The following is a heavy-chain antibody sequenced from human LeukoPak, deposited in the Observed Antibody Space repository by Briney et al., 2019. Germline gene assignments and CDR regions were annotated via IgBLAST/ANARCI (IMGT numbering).Heavy chain of an antibody. CDR3: ASAYDDRSGSRFDH. CDR1: GGSISSGNYY. D-gene: IGHD3-22*01. CDR2: IYYSGST. J-gene: IGHJ4*02. Sequence: PSETLSLTCTVSGGSISSGNYYWSWIRQPPGKGLEWIAYIYYSGSTYYNPSLESQVTISVDTSRNQFSLKVTSVTAADTAVYYCASAYDDRSGSRFDHWGQGTLVTVSS. V-gene: IGHV4-30-4*01.